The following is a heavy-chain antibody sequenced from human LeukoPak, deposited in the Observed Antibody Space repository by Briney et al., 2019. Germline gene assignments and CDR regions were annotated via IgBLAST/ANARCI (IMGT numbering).Heavy chain of an antibody. CDR3: ARDLVQLWSKDY. V-gene: IGHV3-48*03. CDR2: ISSSGRNI. Sequence: GGSLRLSCAASGFTFSNYELNWVRQAPGKGLEWVSYISSSGRNICYADSVNGRFTISRDNAKNSLYLQMNSLRAEDTAVYYCARDLVQLWSKDYWGQGTLVTVSS. D-gene: IGHD5-18*01. CDR1: GFTFSNYE. J-gene: IGHJ4*02.